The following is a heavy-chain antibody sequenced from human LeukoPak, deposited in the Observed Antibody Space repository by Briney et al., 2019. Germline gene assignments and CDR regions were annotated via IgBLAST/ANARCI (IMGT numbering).Heavy chain of an antibody. D-gene: IGHD3-22*01. CDR2: INPNSGVT. Sequence: ASVTVSCKASRHTFTVWHIHWVRQAAGQGLEWMGWINPNSGVTNYAQNFQGRVTLTRDTSVNTLYMELSSLRSDDTAVYYCARDDYYDSSGYLGWFDPWGQGTLVTVSS. J-gene: IGHJ5*02. V-gene: IGHV1-2*02. CDR3: ARDDYYDSSGYLGWFDP. CDR1: RHTFTVWH.